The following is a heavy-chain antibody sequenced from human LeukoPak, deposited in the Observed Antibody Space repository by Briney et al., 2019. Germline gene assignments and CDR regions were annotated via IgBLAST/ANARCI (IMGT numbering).Heavy chain of an antibody. J-gene: IGHJ4*02. V-gene: IGHV1-18*01. CDR2: ISAYNGNT. D-gene: IGHD2-21*02. Sequence: ASVKVYCKASGYTFTCYGISWVRQAPGQGLEWMGWISAYNGNTNYAQKLQGGVTMTTDTSTSTAYMELRSLRSDDTAVYYCAREFCGGDCYSGQYYFDYWGQGTLVTVSS. CDR1: GYTFTCYG. CDR3: AREFCGGDCYSGQYYFDY.